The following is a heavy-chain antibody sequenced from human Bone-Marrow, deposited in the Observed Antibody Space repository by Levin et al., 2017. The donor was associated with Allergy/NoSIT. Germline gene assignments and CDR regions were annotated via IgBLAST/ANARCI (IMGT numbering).Heavy chain of an antibody. D-gene: IGHD1-26*01. CDR3: TRPGGFYYGMDV. CDR2: IRSKGNNYAT. J-gene: IGHJ6*02. CDR1: GFTFIGSD. Sequence: GESLKISCAASGFTFIGSDLHWVRQASGKGLEWVGRIRSKGNNYATAYAASVKGRFTISRDDSKNTAFLQMNILKSEDTAVYYCTRPGGFYYGMDVWGQGTTVTVSS. V-gene: IGHV3-73*01.